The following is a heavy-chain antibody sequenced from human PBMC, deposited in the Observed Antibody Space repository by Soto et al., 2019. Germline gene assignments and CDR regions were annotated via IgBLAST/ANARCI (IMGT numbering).Heavy chain of an antibody. V-gene: IGHV3-30*18. J-gene: IGHJ4*02. CDR3: AKDRTTGLVFSHDLDY. CDR2: ISYDGSNK. Sequence: QVQLVESGGGVVQPGRSLRLSCAASGFTFSSYGMHWVRQAPGKGLEWVAVISYDGSNKYYADSVKGRFTISRDNSKNTLYLQMNSLRAEDTAVYYCAKDRTTGLVFSHDLDYWCQGTLVTVSS. CDR1: GFTFSSYG. D-gene: IGHD3-3*02.